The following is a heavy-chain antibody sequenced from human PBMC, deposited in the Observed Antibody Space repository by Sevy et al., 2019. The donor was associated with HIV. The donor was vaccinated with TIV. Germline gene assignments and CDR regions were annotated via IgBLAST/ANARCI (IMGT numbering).Heavy chain of an antibody. J-gene: IGHJ3*02. V-gene: IGHV3-48*03. D-gene: IGHD1-26*01. CDR2: ITGSGSTI. CDR1: GFSFSNYE. CDR3: AREGGSYYEDPFDI. Sequence: GGSLRLSCAASGFSFSNYEMNWVRQAPGKGLEWVSYITGSGSTIYYADSVKGRFTISRDNAKNSRYLQMNSLRAEDTAVYYCAREGGSYYEDPFDIWGQGTMVTVSS.